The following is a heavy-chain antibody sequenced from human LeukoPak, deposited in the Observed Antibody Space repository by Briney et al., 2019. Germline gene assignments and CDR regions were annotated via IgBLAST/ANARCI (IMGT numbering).Heavy chain of an antibody. V-gene: IGHV3-30*02. J-gene: IGHJ4*02. D-gene: IGHD3-10*01. CDR3: AKGEWFGELSFDY. CDR1: GVTFSSYG. Sequence: PGGSLRLSCAAAGVTFSSYGMHWVRQAPGKGLVGVAFIRYDGSNKYYADSVKGRFTISRDNSKNTLYLQMNSLRPEETAVYYSAKGEWFGELSFDYLGQGTLVTVSS. CDR2: IRYDGSNK.